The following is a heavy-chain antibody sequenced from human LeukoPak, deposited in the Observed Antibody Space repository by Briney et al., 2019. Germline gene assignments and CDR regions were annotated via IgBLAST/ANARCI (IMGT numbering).Heavy chain of an antibody. CDR1: GFTFSIYW. J-gene: IGHJ4*02. D-gene: IGHD2-15*01. CDR2: INQDGSET. CDR3: ARSGGRGTVDY. Sequence: GGSLSLSCAASGFTFSIYWMSWVRQAPGKGLEWVANINQDGSETYYVDSVKGRFTISRDNAKNSLHLQMNSLRGDDTAVYYCARSGGRGTVDYWGQGTLVTVSS. V-gene: IGHV3-7*05.